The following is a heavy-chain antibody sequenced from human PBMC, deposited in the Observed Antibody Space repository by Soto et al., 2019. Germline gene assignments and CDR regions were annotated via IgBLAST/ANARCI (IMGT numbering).Heavy chain of an antibody. D-gene: IGHD3-22*01. Sequence: QVQLQESGPGLVKPSETLSLTCTVSGGSVSSGSYYWSWIRQPPGKGLEWIGYIYYSGSTSYNPSLNSRATISVDTSKNQFSLKLSSVTAADTAVYYCARAFFYDTDRPLYHCGMDVWGQGTTVTVSS. CDR2: IYYSGST. V-gene: IGHV4-61*01. J-gene: IGHJ6*02. CDR3: ARAFFYDTDRPLYHCGMDV. CDR1: GGSVSSGSYY.